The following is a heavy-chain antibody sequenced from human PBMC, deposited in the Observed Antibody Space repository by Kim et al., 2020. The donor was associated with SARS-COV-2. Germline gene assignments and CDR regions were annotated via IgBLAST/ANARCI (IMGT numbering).Heavy chain of an antibody. J-gene: IGHJ5*02. Sequence: GGSLRLSCAASGFRFTDNWIHWYRQAPGKALMWVARVNQNGSDIYYADSVRGRFTISRDNAKNTVYLQMNSLRVEDTAIYYCARDNGEGGAWRQQCFKWFDPWGQRTLVTVSS. CDR3: ARDNGEGGAWRQQCFKWFDP. CDR2: VNQNGSDI. D-gene: IGHD5-18*01. CDR1: GFRFTDNW. V-gene: IGHV3-74*01.